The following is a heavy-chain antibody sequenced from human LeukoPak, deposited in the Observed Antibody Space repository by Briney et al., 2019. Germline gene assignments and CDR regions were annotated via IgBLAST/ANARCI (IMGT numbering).Heavy chain of an antibody. V-gene: IGHV4-34*01. CDR2: INHSGST. Sequence: SETLSLTCAVYGGSFSGYYWSWIRQPPGKGLEWIGEINHSGSTNYNPSLKSRVTISVDTSKNQFSLKLSSVTAEDTAVYYCARDGSIAADYGMDVWGQGTTVTVSS. CDR3: ARDGSIAADYGMDV. CDR1: GGSFSGYY. D-gene: IGHD6-6*01. J-gene: IGHJ6*02.